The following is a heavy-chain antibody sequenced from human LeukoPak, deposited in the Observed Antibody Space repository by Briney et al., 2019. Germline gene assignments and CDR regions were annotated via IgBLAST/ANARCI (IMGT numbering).Heavy chain of an antibody. V-gene: IGHV4-59*08. CDR1: GGSISSYY. Sequence: SETLSLTCTVSGGSISSYYWSWIRQPPGKGLEWIGYIYYSGSTNYNPSLKSRVTISVDTSKNQFSLKLNSVTAADTAVYYCARGGNWNDGFDYWGQGTLVTVSS. D-gene: IGHD1-20*01. CDR3: ARGGNWNDGFDY. CDR2: IYYSGST. J-gene: IGHJ4*02.